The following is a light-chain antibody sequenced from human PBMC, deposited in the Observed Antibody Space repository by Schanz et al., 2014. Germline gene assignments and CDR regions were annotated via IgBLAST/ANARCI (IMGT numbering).Light chain of an antibody. Sequence: DIVMTQSPDSLAVSLGERATINCKSSQSVLYSSNNKNYLAWYQQKPGQPLKLLIYWASTRESGVPDRFSGSGSGTDFTLTISSLQAEDVAVYYCQQYYSIPRTFGQGTKLEIK. CDR1: QSVLYSSNNKNY. V-gene: IGKV4-1*01. J-gene: IGKJ2*01. CDR3: QQYYSIPRT. CDR2: WAS.